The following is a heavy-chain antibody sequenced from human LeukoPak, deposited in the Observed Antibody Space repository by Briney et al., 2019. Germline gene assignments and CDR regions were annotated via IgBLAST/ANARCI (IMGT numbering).Heavy chain of an antibody. CDR3: ARGVVAATFYYYMDV. Sequence: ASVKVSCKASGYTFTGYYMHCVRQAPGQGLEWMEWINPNSGGTNYAQKFQGRVTMTSDTSISTAYMELNSLKSDDTAVYFCARGVVAATFYYYMDVWGKGTTVTVSS. J-gene: IGHJ6*03. CDR2: INPNSGGT. CDR1: GYTFTGYY. D-gene: IGHD2-15*01. V-gene: IGHV1-2*02.